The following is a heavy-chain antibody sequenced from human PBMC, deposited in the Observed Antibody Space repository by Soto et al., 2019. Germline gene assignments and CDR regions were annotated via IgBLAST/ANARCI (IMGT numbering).Heavy chain of an antibody. CDR2: IYYSGST. Sequence: SETLSLTCTVSGGSISSYYWSWIRQPPGKGLEWIGYIYYSGSTNYNPSLKSRVTISVDTSKNQFSLKLSSVTAADTAVYYCARELYYDIFTRYVFDIWGQGTMVIVSS. CDR1: GGSISSYY. V-gene: IGHV4-59*01. CDR3: ARELYYDIFTRYVFDI. J-gene: IGHJ3*02. D-gene: IGHD3-9*01.